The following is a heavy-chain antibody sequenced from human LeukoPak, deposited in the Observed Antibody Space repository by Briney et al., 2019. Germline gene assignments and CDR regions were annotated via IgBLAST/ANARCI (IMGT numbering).Heavy chain of an antibody. CDR3: ASPGGATEY. J-gene: IGHJ4*02. Sequence: PSETLSLTCTVSGGSISSYYWSWIRQPPGKGLEWIGYIYYSGSTNYNPSLKSRVTISVDTSKNQFSLKLSSVTAADTAVYYCASPGGATEYWGQGTLVTVSS. CDR2: IYYSGST. D-gene: IGHD1-26*01. CDR1: GGSISSYY. V-gene: IGHV4-59*01.